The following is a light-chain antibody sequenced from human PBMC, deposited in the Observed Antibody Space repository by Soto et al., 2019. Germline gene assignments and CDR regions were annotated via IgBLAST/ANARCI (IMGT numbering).Light chain of an antibody. CDR3: QQYGSSPRLT. J-gene: IGKJ4*01. CDR2: GAS. Sequence: EVVMTQSPATLSVSPGEGATLSCRASQGVSSSYLAWYQQKPGQAPRLLIYGASSRATGIPDRFSGSGSGTDFTLTISRLEPEDFAVYYCQQYGSSPRLTFGGGTKVDIK. CDR1: QGVSSSY. V-gene: IGKV3-20*01.